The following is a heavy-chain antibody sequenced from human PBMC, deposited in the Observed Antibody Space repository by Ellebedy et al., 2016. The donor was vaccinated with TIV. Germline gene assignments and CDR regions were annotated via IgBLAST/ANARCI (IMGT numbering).Heavy chain of an antibody. V-gene: IGHV3-23*01. CDR2: ISHTGSRT. CDR1: GFTFSSYA. Sequence: PGGSLRLSCAASGFTFSSYAMSWVRQAPGKGLKWVSTISHTGSRTYYADSVEGRFTISRDNSKKTLYLQMNSLRAEDTAIYYCAKGRGGGSDSSAPRYYFDYWGLGTLVTVSS. CDR3: AKGRGGGSDSSAPRYYFDY. J-gene: IGHJ4*02. D-gene: IGHD3-22*01.